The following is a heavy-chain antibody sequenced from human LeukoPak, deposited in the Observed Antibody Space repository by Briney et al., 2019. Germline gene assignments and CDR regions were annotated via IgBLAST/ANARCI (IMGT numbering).Heavy chain of an antibody. D-gene: IGHD2-8*01. J-gene: IGHJ6*02. CDR2: INPSGGST. CDR1: GYTFTSYY. V-gene: IGHV1-46*01. CDR3: ARVRRCCSNGVCYDYGMDV. Sequence: GASVKVSCKASGYTFTSYYMQGVRQAPGQGLEWMGIINPSGGSTSYAQQFQGRFTMARDTSTSTVYMELSSLRSEDRAVYYCARVRRCCSNGVCYDYGMDVWGQGTTVTVSS.